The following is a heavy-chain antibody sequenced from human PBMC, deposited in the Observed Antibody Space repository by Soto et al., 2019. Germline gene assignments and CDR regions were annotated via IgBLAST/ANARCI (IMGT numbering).Heavy chain of an antibody. V-gene: IGHV1-58*02. J-gene: IGHJ3*02. CDR2: IVVGSGNT. CDR3: AADIVVVYAFDI. D-gene: IGHD2-15*01. Sequence: SVKDSCKASGGTFSSYAISLVRQARGQRLEWIGWIVVGSGNTNYAQKFQERVTITRDMSTSTAYMELSSLRSEDTAVYYCAADIVVVYAFDIWGQGTMVTVSS. CDR1: GGTFSSYA.